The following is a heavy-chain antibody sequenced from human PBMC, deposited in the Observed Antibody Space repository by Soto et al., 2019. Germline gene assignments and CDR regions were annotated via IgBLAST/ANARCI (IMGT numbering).Heavy chain of an antibody. V-gene: IGHV4-30-4*01. CDR1: GGSISSGDYY. D-gene: IGHD1-26*01. CDR2: IYYSGST. Sequence: SETLSLTCTVSGGSISSGDYYWSWIRQPPGKGLEWIGYIYYSGSTYYNPSLKSRVTISVDTSKNQFSLKLSSMTAAVTAVYYCARDRPSTIVGATYFDYWGQGTLVTVSS. CDR3: ARDRPSTIVGATYFDY. J-gene: IGHJ4*02.